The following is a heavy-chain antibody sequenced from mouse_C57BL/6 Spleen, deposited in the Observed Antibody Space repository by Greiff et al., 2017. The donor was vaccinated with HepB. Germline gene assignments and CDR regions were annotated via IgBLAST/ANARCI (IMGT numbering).Heavy chain of an antibody. CDR1: GYTFTDYS. Sequence: EVQLQQSGPELVKPGASVKIPCKASGYTFTDYSMDWVKQSHGKGLEWIGEINPNNGGTIYNQKFKGKATLTVDKSSSTAYMELRSLTSEDTAVYYCARPYYYGRSGFAYWGQGTPVTVSA. D-gene: IGHD1-1*01. CDR2: INPNNGGT. V-gene: IGHV1-18*01. J-gene: IGHJ3*01. CDR3: ARPYYYGRSGFAY.